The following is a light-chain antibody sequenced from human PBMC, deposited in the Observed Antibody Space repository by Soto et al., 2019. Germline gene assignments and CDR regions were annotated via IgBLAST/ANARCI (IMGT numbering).Light chain of an antibody. CDR2: DVI. Sequence: QSVLTQPRSVSGSLGQSVTISCTGTSSDVGAYDFVSWYQQNPGKAPRLIIFDVIMRPSGVPDRFSGSKSGNTASLTISGLQSGDEADYHCSSYAGSHTYEVFGGGTKVTVL. J-gene: IGLJ3*02. CDR3: SSYAGSHTYEV. V-gene: IGLV2-11*01. CDR1: SSDVGAYDF.